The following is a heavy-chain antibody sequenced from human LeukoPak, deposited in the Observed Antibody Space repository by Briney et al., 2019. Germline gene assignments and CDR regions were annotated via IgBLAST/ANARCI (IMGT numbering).Heavy chain of an antibody. CDR3: TTELGLSFGVRYFDH. CDR2: IKSKIGGETT. CDR1: GFTFSNAW. J-gene: IGHJ4*02. V-gene: IGHV3-15*01. D-gene: IGHD3-10*01. Sequence: GGSLRLSCAASGFTFSNAWLSWVRQAPGKGLEWVGHIKSKIGGETTGYAAPVKGRFTISRDDSKNMLYLQMNSLKTEDTAVYYCTTELGLSFGVRYFDHWGQGTSATVSS.